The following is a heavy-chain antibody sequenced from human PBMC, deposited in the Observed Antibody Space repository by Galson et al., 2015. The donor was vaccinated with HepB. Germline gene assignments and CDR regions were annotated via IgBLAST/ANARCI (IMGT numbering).Heavy chain of an antibody. D-gene: IGHD2-15*01. Sequence: SVKVSCKASGGTFSSYAISWVRQAPGQGLEWMGGIIPIFGTANYAQKFQGRVTIAADESTSTAYMELSSLRSEDTAVYYCASSGLPATATHFDYWGQGTLVTVSS. CDR3: ASSGLPATATHFDY. J-gene: IGHJ4*02. CDR1: GGTFSSYA. CDR2: IIPIFGTA. V-gene: IGHV1-69*13.